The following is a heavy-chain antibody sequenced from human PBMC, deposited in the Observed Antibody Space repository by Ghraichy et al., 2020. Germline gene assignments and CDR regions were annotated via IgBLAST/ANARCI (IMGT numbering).Heavy chain of an antibody. J-gene: IGHJ4*02. V-gene: IGHV1-46*01. CDR3: ARAASDNTNLHKYFGY. CDR2: INPSGGST. D-gene: IGHD2-8*01. CDR1: GYTFTRYY. Sequence: ASVKVSCKASGYTFTRYYMHWVRQAPGQGLEWMGIINPSGGSTAYAQKFQGRVTMTRDTSTSTLYMELSSLRSEDTAVYYCARAASDNTNLHKYFGYWGQGTLVTVSS.